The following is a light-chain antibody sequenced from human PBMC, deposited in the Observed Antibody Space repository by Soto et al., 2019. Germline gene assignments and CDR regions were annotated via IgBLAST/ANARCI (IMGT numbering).Light chain of an antibody. CDR1: SSDVGGYNY. CDR2: EVS. V-gene: IGLV2-14*01. J-gene: IGLJ2*01. Sequence: QLVLTQPASVSGSPGQSITIACTGTSSDVGGYNYVSWFQHHPGKAPKLMIFEVSNRPSGVSNRFSGSKSGNTASLTISGLQAEDEADYYCSSYTGSSTNTVVFGGGTKLTVL. CDR3: SSYTGSSTNTVV.